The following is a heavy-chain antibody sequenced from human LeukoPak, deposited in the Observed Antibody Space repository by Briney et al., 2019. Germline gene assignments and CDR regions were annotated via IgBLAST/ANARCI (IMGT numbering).Heavy chain of an antibody. CDR3: AKGGFSAPIDY. J-gene: IGHJ4*02. CDR1: GFTFSSYA. D-gene: IGHD3-10*01. V-gene: IGHV3-23*01. Sequence: GGSLRLSCAASGFTFSSYAMTWVRQAPGKGLEWVSVMRDSGGSTYYADSVKGRFSIFRDNSKNRLSLQMNSLRSEDTAVYYCAKGGFSAPIDYWGQGTLVTVSS. CDR2: MRDSGGST.